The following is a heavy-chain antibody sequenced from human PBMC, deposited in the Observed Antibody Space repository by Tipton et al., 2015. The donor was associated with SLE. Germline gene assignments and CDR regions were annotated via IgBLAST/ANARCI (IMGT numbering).Heavy chain of an antibody. CDR3: ARRWGGNGYAF. D-gene: IGHD4-23*01. Sequence: TLSLTCTVSGGSIDSYYGGWSRQPPGKGLEWIGFIYSTGSPKYNPSLRCRATISVDTAKNQYSLNLYSVTAADTAVYYCARRWGGNGYAFWGQGTLVTVSS. CDR1: GGSIDSYY. CDR2: IYSTGSP. V-gene: IGHV4-4*09. J-gene: IGHJ4*02.